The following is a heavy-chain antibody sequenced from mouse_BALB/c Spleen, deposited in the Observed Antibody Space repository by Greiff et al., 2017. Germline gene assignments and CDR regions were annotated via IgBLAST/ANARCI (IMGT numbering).Heavy chain of an antibody. V-gene: IGHV5-4*02. CDR2: ISDGGSYT. D-gene: IGHD2-1*01. CDR1: GFTFSDYY. J-gene: IGHJ4*01. CDR3: ARDESYGTPYYAMDY. Sequence: EVQRVESGGGLVKPGGSLKLSCAASGFTFSDYYMYWVRQTPEKRLEWVATISDGGSYTYYPDSVKGRFTISRDNAKNNLYLQMSSLKSEDTAMYYCARDESYGTPYYAMDYWGQGTSVTVSS.